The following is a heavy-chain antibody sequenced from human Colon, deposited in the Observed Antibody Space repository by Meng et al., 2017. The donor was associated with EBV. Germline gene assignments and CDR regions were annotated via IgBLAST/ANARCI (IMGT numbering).Heavy chain of an antibody. CDR2: VRYSGTA. Sequence: LQLAESGPGLAKPSETLSLTCTASCGSLDNSDYFWDWIRQPPGKGLEWIGSVRYSGTAYYNPSLTSRVTISVDTSKNQFSLNLSSLTAADTAVYYCARHVYGDSYGFWGQGTLVTVSS. J-gene: IGHJ4*02. V-gene: IGHV4-39*01. D-gene: IGHD4-17*01. CDR1: CGSLDNSDYF. CDR3: ARHVYGDSYGF.